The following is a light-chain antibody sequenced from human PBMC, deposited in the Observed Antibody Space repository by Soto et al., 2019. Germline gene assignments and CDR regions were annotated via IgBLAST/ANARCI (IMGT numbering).Light chain of an antibody. V-gene: IGLV1-40*01. CDR3: QSYDSSLSALYV. CDR2: GNS. J-gene: IGLJ1*01. Sequence: QSALTQPASVSGSPGQSITISCTGSSSNIGAGYDVHWYQQLPGTAPKLLIYGNSNRPSGVPDRFSGSKSGTSASLAITGLQAEDEADYYCQSYDSSLSALYVFGTGTKLTVL. CDR1: SSNIGAGYD.